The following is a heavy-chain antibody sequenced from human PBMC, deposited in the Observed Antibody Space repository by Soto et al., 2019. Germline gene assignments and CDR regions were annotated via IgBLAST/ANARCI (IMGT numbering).Heavy chain of an antibody. CDR1: GYTFTSYD. V-gene: IGHV1-8*01. CDR2: MNPNSGNT. CDR3: ARGVSRHIGVVVAATPGDY. J-gene: IGHJ4*02. D-gene: IGHD2-15*01. Sequence: QVQLVQSGAEVKKPGASVKVSCKASGYTFTSYDINWVRQATGQGLEWMGWMNPNSGNTGYAQKFQGRVTMTRNTSISTAYMELSSLRSEDTAVYYCARGVSRHIGVVVAATPGDYWGQGTLVTVSS.